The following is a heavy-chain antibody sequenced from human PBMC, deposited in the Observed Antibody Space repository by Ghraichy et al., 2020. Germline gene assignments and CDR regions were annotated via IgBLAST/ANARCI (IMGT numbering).Heavy chain of an antibody. Sequence: GESLNISCAASGFNISDYSMNWVRQTPEKGLEWISFISTTTATIYYADSVKDRFTTSRDNAKNSVYLQMSRLRDEDTAVYYCARQRKWEPYYFDTWGHGILVSVST. J-gene: IGHJ4*01. D-gene: IGHD1-26*01. CDR2: ISTTTATI. CDR1: GFNISDYS. V-gene: IGHV3-48*02. CDR3: ARQRKWEPYYFDT.